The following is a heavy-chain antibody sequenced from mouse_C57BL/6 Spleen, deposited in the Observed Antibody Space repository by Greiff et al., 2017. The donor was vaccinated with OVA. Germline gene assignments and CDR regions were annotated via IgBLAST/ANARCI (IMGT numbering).Heavy chain of an antibody. V-gene: IGHV5-17*01. Sequence: EVQVVESGGGLVKPGGSLKLSCAASGFTFSDYGMHWVRQAPEKGLEWVAYISSGSSTIYYADTVKGRFTISRDNAKNTLFLQMTSLRSEDTAMYYCASSYGNYPYYAMDYWGQGTSVTVSS. CDR2: ISSGSSTI. CDR3: ASSYGNYPYYAMDY. CDR1: GFTFSDYG. J-gene: IGHJ4*01. D-gene: IGHD2-1*01.